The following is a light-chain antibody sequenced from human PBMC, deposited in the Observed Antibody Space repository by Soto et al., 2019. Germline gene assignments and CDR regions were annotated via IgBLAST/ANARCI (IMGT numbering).Light chain of an antibody. CDR3: QQRSNWPLT. V-gene: IGKV3-11*01. CDR2: DAS. Sequence: EIVLTQSPATLSLSPGERATLSCGASQSVTTYLAWYQQKPGRAPRLLIYDASNRATGIPARFSGSGSGTDFTLTISSLEPEDFALYYCQQRSNWPLTFGGGTKVEIK. J-gene: IGKJ4*01. CDR1: QSVTTY.